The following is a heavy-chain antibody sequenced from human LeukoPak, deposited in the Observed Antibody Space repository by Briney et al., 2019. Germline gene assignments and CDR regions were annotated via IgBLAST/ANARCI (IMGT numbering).Heavy chain of an antibody. CDR3: ARDLSEYSSSLDY. CDR1: GFTFSSYG. D-gene: IGHD6-13*01. CDR2: IWYDGSNK. Sequence: GGSLRLSCAASGFTFSSYGMHWVRQAPGKGLEWVAVIWYDGSNKYYADSVKGRFTISRDNSKNTMYLKMNSLRAEDTAVYYCARDLSEYSSSLDYWGQGTLVTVSS. J-gene: IGHJ4*02. V-gene: IGHV3-33*01.